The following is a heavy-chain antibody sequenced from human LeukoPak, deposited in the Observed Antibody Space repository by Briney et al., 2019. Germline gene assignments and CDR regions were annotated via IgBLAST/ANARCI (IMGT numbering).Heavy chain of an antibody. J-gene: IGHJ4*02. CDR3: ARDLSSGITMIVVPYYFDY. CDR2: IYHSGST. Sequence: GSLRLSCAASGFTFSSYSMNWVRQAPGKGLEWIGNIYHSGSTYQNPSLKSRVTISVDTSKNQFSLRLSSVTAADTAVYYCARDLSSGITMIVVPYYFDYWGQGTLVTVSS. CDR1: GFTFSSYS. V-gene: IGHV4-38-2*02. D-gene: IGHD3-22*01.